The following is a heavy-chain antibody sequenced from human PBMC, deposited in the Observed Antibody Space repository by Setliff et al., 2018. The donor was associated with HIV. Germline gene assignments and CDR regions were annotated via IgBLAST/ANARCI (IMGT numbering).Heavy chain of an antibody. J-gene: IGHJ3*02. D-gene: IGHD4-4*01. CDR1: GGSISSGSYY. CDR2: IYHNGNT. Sequence: PSETLSLTCTVSGGSISSGSYYWSWIRQPAGKGLEWIASIYHNGNTYYNPSLKSRVTMSVDTSKNQFSLKLSSVTAADTAVYYCATSLITVPPGAFDIWGQGTMVTVSS. CDR3: ATSLITVPPGAFDI. V-gene: IGHV4-39*07.